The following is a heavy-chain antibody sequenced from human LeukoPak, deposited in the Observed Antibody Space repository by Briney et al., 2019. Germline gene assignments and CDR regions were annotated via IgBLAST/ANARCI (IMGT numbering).Heavy chain of an antibody. D-gene: IGHD4-11*01. Sequence: PGGSLRLSCAASGFTFSTYAMYWVRQAPGKGLEWVAVISYDGSNKYYAGSVKGRFTISRDNSKNSLYLQMNSLRAEDTAVYYCAKDLDYTTYGYYFDYWGQGTLVTVSS. J-gene: IGHJ4*02. CDR1: GFTFSTYA. CDR3: AKDLDYTTYGYYFDY. V-gene: IGHV3-30-3*01. CDR2: ISYDGSNK.